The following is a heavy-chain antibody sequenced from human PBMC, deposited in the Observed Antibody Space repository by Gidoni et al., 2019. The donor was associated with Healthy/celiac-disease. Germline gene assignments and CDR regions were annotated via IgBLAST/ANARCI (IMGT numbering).Heavy chain of an antibody. Sequence: QVQLQESGPGLVKPSQTLSLTCPVSGASISSGRYYWSWIRQPAGKGLEWIGRIYTSGSTNYNTSLKSRVTMSVETSKNQFSLKLSSVTAADTAVYYCARGHYSGGMFDPWGQGTLVTVSS. CDR1: GASISSGRYY. J-gene: IGHJ5*01. D-gene: IGHD4-4*01. CDR2: IYTSGST. CDR3: ARGHYSGGMFDP. V-gene: IGHV4-61*02.